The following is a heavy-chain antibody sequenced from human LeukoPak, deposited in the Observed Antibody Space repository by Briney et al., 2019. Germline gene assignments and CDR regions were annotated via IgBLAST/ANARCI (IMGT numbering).Heavy chain of an antibody. J-gene: IGHJ4*02. V-gene: IGHV4-39*01. D-gene: IGHD5-18*01. CDR1: GGSISSSSYY. Sequence: SETLSLTCTVSGGSISSSSYYWGWIRQPPGKGLEWIGSIYYSGSTYYNPSLKSRVTISVDTSKNQFSLKLSSVTAADTAVYYCARRIYSYGHYYFDYWGQGTLVTVSS. CDR3: ARRIYSYGHYYFDY. CDR2: IYYSGST.